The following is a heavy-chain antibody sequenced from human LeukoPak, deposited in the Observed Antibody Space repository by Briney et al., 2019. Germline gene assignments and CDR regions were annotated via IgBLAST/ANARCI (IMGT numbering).Heavy chain of an antibody. J-gene: IGHJ4*02. CDR2: ISGSGGST. CDR1: GFTFSSYG. Sequence: GGSLRLSCAASGFTFSSYGMSWVRQAPGKGLEWGSAISGSGGSTYYADSVKGRFTISRDNSKNTLYLQMNSLRAEDTAVYYCAKVGRAIVVVTAGCFDYWGQGTLVTVSS. D-gene: IGHD2-21*02. V-gene: IGHV3-23*01. CDR3: AKVGRAIVVVTAGCFDY.